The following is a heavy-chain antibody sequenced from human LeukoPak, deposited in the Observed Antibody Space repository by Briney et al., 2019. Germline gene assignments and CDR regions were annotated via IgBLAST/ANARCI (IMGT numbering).Heavy chain of an antibody. J-gene: IGHJ4*02. D-gene: IGHD5-18*01. V-gene: IGHV4-34*01. CDR3: ARGVDTTSY. Sequence: KPSETLSLTCAVYGGSFSGYYWNWIRQPPGKGLEWIGEINHSGSTNYNPSLKSRVTISVDTSKNQFSLKLSSVTAADTAVYYCARGVDTTSYWGQGTLVTVSS. CDR1: GGSFSGYY. CDR2: INHSGST.